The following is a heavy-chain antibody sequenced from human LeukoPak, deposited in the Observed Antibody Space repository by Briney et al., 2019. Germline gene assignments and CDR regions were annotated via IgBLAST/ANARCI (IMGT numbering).Heavy chain of an antibody. CDR2: IYYSGST. CDR3: ARGSSSGWYGGWFDP. D-gene: IGHD6-19*01. CDR1: GGSISSSSYY. Sequence: SETLSLTCTVSGGSISSSSYYWGWIRQPPGKGLEWIGSIYYSGSTYHNPSLKSRVTISVDTSKNQFSLKLSSVTAADTAVYYCARGSSSGWYGGWFDPWGQGTLVTVSS. J-gene: IGHJ5*02. V-gene: IGHV4-39*01.